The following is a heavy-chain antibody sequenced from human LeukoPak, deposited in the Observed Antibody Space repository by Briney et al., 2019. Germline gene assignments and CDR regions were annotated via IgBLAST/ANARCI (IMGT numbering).Heavy chain of an antibody. CDR2: INHSGST. CDR3: ARGLEQPKKGYMDV. V-gene: IGHV4-34*01. J-gene: IGHJ6*03. CDR1: GGSFSGYY. Sequence: PSETLSLTCAVYGGSFSGYYWSWIRQPPGKGLEWIGEINHSGSTNYNPPLKSRVTISVDTSKNQFSLKLSSVTAADTAVYYCARGLEQPKKGYMDVWGKGTTVTVSS.